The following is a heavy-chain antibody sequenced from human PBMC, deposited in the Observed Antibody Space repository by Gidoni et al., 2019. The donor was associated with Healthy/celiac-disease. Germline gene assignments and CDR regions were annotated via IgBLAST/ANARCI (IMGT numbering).Heavy chain of an antibody. D-gene: IGHD2-15*01. CDR2: INPNSGGT. CDR3: ARAIYCSGGSCYSAAFDI. Sequence: QVQLVQSGAEVKKPGASVKVSCKASGYTFTGYYMHWVRQAPGQGLEWMGWINPNSGGTNYAQKFQGWVTMTRDTSISTAYMELSRLRSDDTAVNYCARAIYCSGGSCYSAAFDIWGQGTMVTVSS. V-gene: IGHV1-2*04. CDR1: GYTFTGYY. J-gene: IGHJ3*02.